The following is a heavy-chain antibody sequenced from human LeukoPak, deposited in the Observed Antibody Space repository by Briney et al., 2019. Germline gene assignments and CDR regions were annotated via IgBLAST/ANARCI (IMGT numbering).Heavy chain of an antibody. V-gene: IGHV3-23*01. Sequence: GGSLRLSCAASGFTFTSQGMAWVRQAPGKGLEWVSAITGSADKTFYADSVKGRFTISRDNSKNTLYLQMNSLTAEDTAVYYCAKMQGYFDLWGCGTLVTVSS. CDR2: ITGSADKT. CDR1: GFTFTSQG. J-gene: IGHJ2*01. CDR3: AKMQGYFDL.